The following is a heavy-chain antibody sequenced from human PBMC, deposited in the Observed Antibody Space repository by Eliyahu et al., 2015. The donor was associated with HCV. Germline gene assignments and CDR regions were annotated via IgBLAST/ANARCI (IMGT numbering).Heavy chain of an antibody. D-gene: IGHD3-10*01. CDR2: IFSNDEK. CDR3: ARIRPSMVRGADF. V-gene: IGHV2-26*01. J-gene: IGHJ4*02. CDR1: GFXLSNARXG. Sequence: QVTLKESGPVLVKPTETLTPTCTVSGFXLSNARXGXSWIRXPPGKALEWLAHIFSNDEKSYSTSLKSRLTISKDTSKSQVVLTMTNMDPVDTATYYCARIRPSMVRGADFWGQGTLVTVSS.